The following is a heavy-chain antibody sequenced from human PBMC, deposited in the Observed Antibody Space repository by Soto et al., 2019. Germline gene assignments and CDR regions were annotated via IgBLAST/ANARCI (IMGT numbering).Heavy chain of an antibody. J-gene: IGHJ5*02. V-gene: IGHV4-59*08. D-gene: IGHD2-15*01. CDR2: IYYIGST. CDR3: ARLSGDCSGGSCQSLVRFDP. CDR1: AGSISSYY. Sequence: SETLSLTCTVSAGSISSYYWSWIRPPPGKGPEWIGYIYYIGSTNYNPSLKSRVTISVDTSKNQFSLKLSSVTAADTAVYYCARLSGDCSGGSCQSLVRFDPWGQGTLVTVSS.